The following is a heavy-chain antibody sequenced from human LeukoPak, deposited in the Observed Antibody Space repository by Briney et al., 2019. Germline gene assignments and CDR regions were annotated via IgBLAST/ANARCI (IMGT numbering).Heavy chain of an antibody. CDR3: ATLHSSASGFDY. J-gene: IGHJ4*02. Sequence: GGSLRLSCAASGFTFRTYSMNWVRQAPGKRLEWVSFISSSSGTMYYADSVKGRFTISRDNAKNSLYLQMSSLRDEDTAVYYCATLHSSASGFDYWGQGTLVTVSS. CDR2: ISSSSGTM. CDR1: GFTFRTYS. V-gene: IGHV3-48*02. D-gene: IGHD6-19*01.